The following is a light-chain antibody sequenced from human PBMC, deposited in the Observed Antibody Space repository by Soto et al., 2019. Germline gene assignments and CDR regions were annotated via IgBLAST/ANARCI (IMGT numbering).Light chain of an antibody. V-gene: IGLV2-18*02. CDR2: EVF. CDR1: SSDIGSYNR. J-gene: IGLJ2*01. Sequence: QSALTQPPSVSGSPGQSVTISCIGTSSDIGSYNRVAWYQQFPGTAPKLIIYEVFIRSSGVPDRFSGSKGGNRASLTISGVQAEDEADYHCSSYTTSYTVVFGGGTKLTVL. CDR3: SSYTTSYTVV.